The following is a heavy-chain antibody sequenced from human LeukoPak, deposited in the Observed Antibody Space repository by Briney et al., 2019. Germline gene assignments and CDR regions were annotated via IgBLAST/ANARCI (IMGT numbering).Heavy chain of an antibody. D-gene: IGHD3-9*01. Sequence: GASVKVSCKASGYTFSSYGISWVRQAPGQGLEWMGWISIYSGNTRYIEDLQGRLTMTTDTSTNTAYMELRSLRSDDTAIYFCARGKYFDWGIHAHYCDYWGQGTLVTVSS. CDR2: ISIYSGNT. V-gene: IGHV1-18*01. CDR1: GYTFSSYG. J-gene: IGHJ4*02. CDR3: ARGKYFDWGIHAHYCDY.